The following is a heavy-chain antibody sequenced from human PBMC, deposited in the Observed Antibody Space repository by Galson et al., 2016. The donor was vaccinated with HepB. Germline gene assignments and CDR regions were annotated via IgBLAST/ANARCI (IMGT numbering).Heavy chain of an antibody. V-gene: IGHV3-15*01. CDR1: GFTFSRYA. CDR3: HGMDV. Sequence: SLRLSCAASGFTFSRYAMTWVRQAPGKGLAWVGQIRSKTDGATTDYAAPVKGRFSLARDDSKSRVYLQLNSLKIEDTAVFYYHGMDVWGQGTTVTVSS. CDR2: IRSKTDGATT. J-gene: IGHJ6*02.